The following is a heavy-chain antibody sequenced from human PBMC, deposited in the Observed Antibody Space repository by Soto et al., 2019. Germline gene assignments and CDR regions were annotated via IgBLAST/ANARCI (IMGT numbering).Heavy chain of an antibody. D-gene: IGHD1-1*01. Sequence: QVQLQQWGAGLLRPSETLSLTCAVYGGSFSNYYWTWVRQPPGKGLEWIGEINHRGSTSYNPSLPRRVTVSLDTSKSQFSLMLSSVTAADTAVYYCARILLKRRRFDYWGQGTLVTVSS. V-gene: IGHV4-34*01. CDR1: GGSFSNYY. J-gene: IGHJ4*02. CDR3: ARILLKRRRFDY. CDR2: INHRGST.